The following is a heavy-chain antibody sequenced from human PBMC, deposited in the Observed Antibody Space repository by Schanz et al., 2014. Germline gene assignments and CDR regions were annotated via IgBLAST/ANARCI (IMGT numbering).Heavy chain of an antibody. CDR3: ARAKGFGDMDV. CDR1: RYTFNTYG. Sequence: QVQLVQSGPEVKEPGASVKVSCEASRYTFNTYGLNWVRQAPGQGLEWMGWISAYNGNTNYAQKLQGRVDMTTDTSTSTAYMELRSLRSDDTAVYYCARAKGFGDMDVWGQGTTVTVSS. J-gene: IGHJ6*02. CDR2: ISAYNGNT. D-gene: IGHD3-10*01. V-gene: IGHV1-18*01.